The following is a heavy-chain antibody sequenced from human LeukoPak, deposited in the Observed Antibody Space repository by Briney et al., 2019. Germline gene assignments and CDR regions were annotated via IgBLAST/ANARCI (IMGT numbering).Heavy chain of an antibody. V-gene: IGHV4-31*03. D-gene: IGHD1-26*01. J-gene: IGHJ4*02. CDR2: IYYSGST. Sequence: SQTLSLTCTDSGGSISSGGYYWSWIRQHPGKGLEWIGYIYYSGSTYYNPSLKSRVTISVDTSKNQFSLRLSSVTAADTAVYYCARASGSYRLIDYWGQGTLVTVSS. CDR1: GGSISSGGYY. CDR3: ARASGSYRLIDY.